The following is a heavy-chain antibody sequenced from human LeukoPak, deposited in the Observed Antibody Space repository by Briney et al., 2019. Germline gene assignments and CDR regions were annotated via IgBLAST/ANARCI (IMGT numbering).Heavy chain of an antibody. Sequence: PGGSLRLSCAASRFTFSRYGMHWVRQAPGKGLEWVSSISSSSSYIYYADSVKGRFTISRDNAKNSLYLQMNSLRAEDTAVYYCARDPYYYGSGSYYNNYYMDVWGKGTTVTVSS. D-gene: IGHD3-10*01. CDR3: ARDPYYYGSGSYYNNYYMDV. CDR1: RFTFSRYG. J-gene: IGHJ6*03. V-gene: IGHV3-21*01. CDR2: ISSSSSYI.